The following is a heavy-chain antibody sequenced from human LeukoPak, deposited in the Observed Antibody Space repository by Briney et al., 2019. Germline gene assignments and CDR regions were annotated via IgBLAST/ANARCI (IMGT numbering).Heavy chain of an antibody. V-gene: IGHV3-23*01. CDR2: IGGSGGST. Sequence: PGGSLRLSCAASGFTFSSYAMSWVRQAPGKGLEWVSAIGGSGGSTYYADSVKGRFTISRDNSKNTLYLQMNSLRAEDTAVYYCAKDVGRNQLLSVYWGQGTLVTVSS. CDR3: AKDVGRNQLLSVY. D-gene: IGHD2-2*01. CDR1: GFTFSSYA. J-gene: IGHJ4*02.